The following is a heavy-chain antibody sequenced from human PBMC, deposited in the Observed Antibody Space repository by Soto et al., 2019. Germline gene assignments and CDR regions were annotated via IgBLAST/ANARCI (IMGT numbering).Heavy chain of an antibody. D-gene: IGHD3-10*01. V-gene: IGHV1-18*01. J-gene: IGHJ6*02. CDR2: ISAYNGNT. CDR1: GYTFTSYG. Sequence: QVQLVQSGAEVKKPGASVKVSCKASGYTFTSYGISWVRQAPGQGLEGMGWISAYNGNTNYAQKLQCRVTMTTDTATSTGYMERRSVGSDDAAVCDCAREGSGQCGLGVWGQGTTVTVSS. CDR3: AREGSGQCGLGV.